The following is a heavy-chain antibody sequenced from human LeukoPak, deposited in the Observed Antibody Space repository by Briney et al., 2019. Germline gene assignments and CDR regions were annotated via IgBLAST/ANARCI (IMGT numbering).Heavy chain of an antibody. J-gene: IGHJ4*02. D-gene: IGHD1-26*01. CDR1: GGSTSFYY. CDR3: ARARVGATTLYFDY. CDR2: IYTSGST. V-gene: IGHV4-4*07. Sequence: SETLSLTCTVSGGSTSFYYWSWIRQPAGKGLEWIGRIYTSGSTNYNPSLKSRVTISVDTSKNQFSLKLSSVTAADTAVYYCARARVGATTLYFDYWGQGTLVTVSS.